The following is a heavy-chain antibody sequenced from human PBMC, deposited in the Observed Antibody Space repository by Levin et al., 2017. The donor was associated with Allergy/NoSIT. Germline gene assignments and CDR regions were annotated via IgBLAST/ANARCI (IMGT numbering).Heavy chain of an antibody. CDR1: GDSISSDVYS. Sequence: SETLSLTCAVSGDSISSDVYSWSWIRQPPGKGLEWIGYIYHSGSAYYNPSLKSRVTISVDRSKNQFSLKLNSVTAADTAVYYCARGGLDDDAFDIWGQGTLVTVSS. D-gene: IGHD1-1*01. J-gene: IGHJ3*02. CDR3: ARGGLDDDAFDI. CDR2: IYHSGSA. V-gene: IGHV4-30-2*01.